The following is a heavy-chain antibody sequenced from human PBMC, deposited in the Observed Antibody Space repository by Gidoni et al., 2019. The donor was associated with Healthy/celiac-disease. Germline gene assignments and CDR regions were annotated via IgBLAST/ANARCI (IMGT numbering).Heavy chain of an antibody. J-gene: IGHJ4*02. D-gene: IGHD6-13*01. CDR1: GFTFSSYG. V-gene: IGHV3-33*01. Sequence: QVQLVESGGGVVQPGRSLRLSCAASGFTFSSYGMHWVRQAPGKGLEWVAVIWYDGSNKYYADSVKGRFTISRDNSKNTLYLQMNSLRAEDTAVYYCARVDIAAAGTGQPPDYWGQGTLVTVSS. CDR3: ARVDIAAAGTGQPPDY. CDR2: IWYDGSNK.